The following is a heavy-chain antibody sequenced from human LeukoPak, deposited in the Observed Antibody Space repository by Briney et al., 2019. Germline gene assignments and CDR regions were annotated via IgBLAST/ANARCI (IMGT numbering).Heavy chain of an antibody. V-gene: IGHV3-7*03. Sequence: GGTLRLSCAASGFTFSSYWMSWVRQAAGKGLEGVANIKQDGSEKYYVDSVKGRFTISRDNAKNSLYLQRNSLRAEDTAVYYCASSDIVATILDYWGQGTLVTVSS. CDR1: GFTFSSYW. J-gene: IGHJ4*02. CDR2: IKQDGSEK. D-gene: IGHD5-12*01. CDR3: ASSDIVATILDY.